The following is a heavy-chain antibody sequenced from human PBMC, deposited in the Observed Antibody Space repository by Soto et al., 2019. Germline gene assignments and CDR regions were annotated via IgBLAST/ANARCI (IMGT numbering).Heavy chain of an antibody. D-gene: IGHD3-10*01. V-gene: IGHV3-23*01. CDR1: GFTFSSYA. CDR3: AKDVCGVWCGKLRACDY. Sequence: EVQLLESGGDLVQPGGSLRLSCTASGFTFSSYAMSWVRQAPGQGLEWVSTVSGSGGETQYAESVKGRFTTSRHNSKNTLFLQMSSLRAEDTAVYDWAKDVCGVWCGKLRACDYWGQGSRVTVSS. CDR2: VSGSGGET. J-gene: IGHJ4*02.